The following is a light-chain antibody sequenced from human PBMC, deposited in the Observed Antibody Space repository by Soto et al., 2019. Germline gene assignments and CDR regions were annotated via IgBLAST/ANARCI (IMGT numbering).Light chain of an antibody. CDR1: SSDVGGYNF. Sequence: QSALTQPRSVSGSPGQSVTISCTGSSSDVGGYNFVSWYQQHPGEVPKLMIYDVSKRPSGVPDRFSGSKSGNTASLTISGLQAADEADYYCCSYAGTYTWIFGGGTKLTV. CDR2: DVS. V-gene: IGLV2-11*01. J-gene: IGLJ2*01. CDR3: CSYAGTYTWI.